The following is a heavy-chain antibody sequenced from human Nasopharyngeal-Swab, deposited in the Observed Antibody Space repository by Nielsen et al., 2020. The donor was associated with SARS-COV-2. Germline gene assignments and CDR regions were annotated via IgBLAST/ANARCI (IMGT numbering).Heavy chain of an antibody. CDR3: ARDTLAAFDY. CDR2: IYYSGST. Sequence: SETLSLTCTVSGGSISSGGYYWSWIRQHPGKGLEWIGYIYYSGSTYYNPSLKSRVTISVDTSKNQFSLKLSSVTAADTAVYYCARDTLAAFDYWGQGTLVTVSS. D-gene: IGHD6-19*01. J-gene: IGHJ4*02. V-gene: IGHV4-31*03. CDR1: GGSISSGGYY.